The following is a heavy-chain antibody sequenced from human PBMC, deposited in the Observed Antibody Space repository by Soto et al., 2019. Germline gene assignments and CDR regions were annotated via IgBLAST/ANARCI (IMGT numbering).Heavy chain of an antibody. CDR2: ISYDGSNK. CDR1: GFTFSSYA. CDR3: ARSPRSVGAAYYFDY. D-gene: IGHD2-15*01. J-gene: IGHJ4*02. V-gene: IGHV3-30-3*01. Sequence: PGGSLRLSCAASGFTFSSYAMHWVRQAPGKGLEWVAVISYDGSNKYYADSVKGRFTISRDNSKNTLYLQMNSLRAEDTAVYYCARSPRSVGAAYYFDYWGQGTLVTVSS.